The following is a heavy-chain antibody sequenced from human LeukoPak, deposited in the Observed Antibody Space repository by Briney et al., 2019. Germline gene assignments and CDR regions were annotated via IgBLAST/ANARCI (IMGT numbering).Heavy chain of an antibody. D-gene: IGHD3-10*01. J-gene: IGHJ6*03. V-gene: IGHV1-2*02. CDR2: INPNSGGT. Sequence: ASVKVSCKASGYTFTGYYMHWVRQAPGQGLEWMGWINPNSGGTNYAQKFQGRVTMTRDTSTSTVYMELSSLRSEDTAVYYCARGPRITLIRGGQWYFYMDVWGKGTTVTISS. CDR3: ARGPRITLIRGGQWYFYMDV. CDR1: GYTFTGYY.